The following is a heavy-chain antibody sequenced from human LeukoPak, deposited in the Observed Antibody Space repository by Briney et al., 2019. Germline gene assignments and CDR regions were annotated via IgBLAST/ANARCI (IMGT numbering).Heavy chain of an antibody. CDR3: ARGPYSSGIGWEDYYYYMDV. Sequence: GGSLRLSCAASGFTFSSYSMNWVRQAPGKGLEWVSYISSSGSTIYYADSVKGRFTISRDNAKNSLYLQMNSLRAEDTAVYYCARGPYSSGIGWEDYYYYMDVWGKGTTVTVSS. D-gene: IGHD6-19*01. CDR2: ISSSGSTI. V-gene: IGHV3-48*04. CDR1: GFTFSSYS. J-gene: IGHJ6*03.